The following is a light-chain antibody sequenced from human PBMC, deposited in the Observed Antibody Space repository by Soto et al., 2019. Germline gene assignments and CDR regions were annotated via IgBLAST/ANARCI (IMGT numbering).Light chain of an antibody. V-gene: IGKV3-15*01. CDR3: QQYNNGTPIK. J-gene: IGKJ5*01. CDR2: GAS. CDR1: QSVNSK. Sequence: DIGVTQTPSTLSLSPVYLSPVSFLFSQSVNSKLAWYQQKPGRAPRLLIYGASTRATGIQARFSGSGSGTEFNLTISSLQSEDFAVYYCQQYNNGTPIKFGQGTRLEIK.